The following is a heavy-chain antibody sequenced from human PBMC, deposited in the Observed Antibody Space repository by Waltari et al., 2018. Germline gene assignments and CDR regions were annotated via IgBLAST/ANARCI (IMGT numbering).Heavy chain of an antibody. D-gene: IGHD2-15*01. J-gene: IGHJ4*02. CDR2: IFHSGST. Sequence: QVQLQESGPGLVKPSETLSLTCAVSGYSISSGYYWGWIRQPPGKGLELIGIIFHSGSTYYNPSLKSRVTISVDTSKNQFSLKLSSVTTADTAVYYCTRLGLVEVKGLDYWGQGTLVTVSS. V-gene: IGHV4-38-2*01. CDR1: GYSISSGYY. CDR3: TRLGLVEVKGLDY.